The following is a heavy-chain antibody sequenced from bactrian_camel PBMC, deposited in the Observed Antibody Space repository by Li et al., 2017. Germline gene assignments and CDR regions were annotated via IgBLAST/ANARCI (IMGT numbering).Heavy chain of an antibody. CDR3: AADLGWCGSRPLQREFRN. J-gene: IGHJ4*01. Sequence: QVQLVESGGGSVQAGGSLRLSCVASRYTISWRCMGWFRQAPGKEREGVAAIAPATGTTFYSDSVKGRFTISHVNANNTLHLQMNSLKPEDSAVYYCAADLGWCGSRPLQREFRNWGQGTQVTVS. V-gene: IGHV3-3*01. CDR1: RYTISWRC. CDR2: IAPATGTT. D-gene: IGHD6*01.